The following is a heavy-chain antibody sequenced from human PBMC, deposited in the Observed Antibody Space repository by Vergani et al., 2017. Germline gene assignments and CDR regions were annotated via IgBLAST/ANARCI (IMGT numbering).Heavy chain of an antibody. J-gene: IGHJ5*02. CDR1: GDSVSSNSAA. CDR3: ARGPRQQLSGQNWCDP. D-gene: IGHD6-13*01. CDR2: TYYRSKWYN. V-gene: IGHV6-1*01. Sequence: QVQLQQSGPGLVKPSQTLSLTCAISGDSVSSNSAAWNWIRQSPSRGLEWLGRTYYRSKWYNDYAVTVKSRITINPDTSKNQFSLQLNSVTPEDTAVYYCARGPRQQLSGQNWCDPWGQGTLVTVSS.